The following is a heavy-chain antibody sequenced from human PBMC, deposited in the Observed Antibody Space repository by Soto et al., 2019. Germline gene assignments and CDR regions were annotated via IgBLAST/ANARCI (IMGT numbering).Heavy chain of an antibody. CDR1: GGSVNSHA. J-gene: IGHJ3*02. CDR3: ARSRNVAESNDDCGNEHGFEI. CDR2: IIPMFGTP. D-gene: IGHD1-1*01. Sequence: QVQLEQSGAEVQKAGSSVKVSCKAFGGSVNSHAISWVRQAPGQGLEWRGGIIPMFGTPTYAQKFQAGVTTSAEKSTSTVYLDLSSLRSEDTAVYFCARSRNVAESNDDCGNEHGFEIWGQGTMVTVSS. V-gene: IGHV1-69*06.